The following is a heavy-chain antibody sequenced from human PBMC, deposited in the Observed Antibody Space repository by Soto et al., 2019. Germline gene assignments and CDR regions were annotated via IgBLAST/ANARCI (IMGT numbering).Heavy chain of an antibody. Sequence: EVQLVESGGGLVKPGGSLRLSCAASGFTFSSYSMNWVRQAPGKGLEWVSSISSSSSYIYYADSVKGRFTISRDNAKNSLYLQMNSLRAEDTAVYYCARDLGYCSSTSCPRRYYGMDVWGQGTTVTVSS. CDR2: ISSSSSYI. CDR3: ARDLGYCSSTSCPRRYYGMDV. CDR1: GFTFSSYS. J-gene: IGHJ6*02. V-gene: IGHV3-21*01. D-gene: IGHD2-2*01.